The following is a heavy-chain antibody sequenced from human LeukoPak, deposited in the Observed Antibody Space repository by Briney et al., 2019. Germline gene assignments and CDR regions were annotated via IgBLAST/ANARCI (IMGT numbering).Heavy chain of an antibody. CDR1: GFTFSSSA. D-gene: IGHD3-10*01. V-gene: IGHV1-58*01. CDR2: IVVGSVNT. CDR3: AASPGAVGAFDI. Sequence: SVKVSCKASGFTFSSSAVQWVRQARGQRLEWIGWIVVGSVNTNYAQKFQERVTITRDMSTSTAYMELSSLRSEDTAVYYCAASPGAVGAFDIWGQGSVVTVSS. J-gene: IGHJ3*02.